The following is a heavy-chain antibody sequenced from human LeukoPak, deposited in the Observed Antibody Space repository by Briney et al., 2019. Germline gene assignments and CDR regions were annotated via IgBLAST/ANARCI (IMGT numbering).Heavy chain of an antibody. D-gene: IGHD6-13*01. CDR2: IYTSGST. CDR1: GGSISSYY. V-gene: IGHV4-4*07. CDR3: ARDSRRYSSSWYDNDNWFDP. Sequence: PSETLPLTCTVSGGSISSYYWSWIRQPAGKGLEWIGRIYTSGSTNYNPSLKSRVTMSVDTSKNQFSLKLSSVTAADTAVYYCARDSRRYSSSWYDNDNWFDPWGQGTLVTVSS. J-gene: IGHJ5*02.